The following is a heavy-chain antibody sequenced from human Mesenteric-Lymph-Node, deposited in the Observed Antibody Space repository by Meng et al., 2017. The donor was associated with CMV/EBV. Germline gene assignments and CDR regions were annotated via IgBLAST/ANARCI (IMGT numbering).Heavy chain of an antibody. CDR2: IYYTGST. V-gene: IGHV4-59*01. CDR1: SGSISSYY. J-gene: IGHJ6*02. CDR3: ARVCSTYYNYYYGMDV. D-gene: IGHD2-2*01. Sequence: SETLSLTCNLSSGSISSYYWSWIRQLPGKGLEWIGYIYYTGSTNYNPSLKSRVTISVDTSKNQSSLQVTSVTAADTAVYYCARVCSTYYNYYYGMDVWGQGTTVTVSS.